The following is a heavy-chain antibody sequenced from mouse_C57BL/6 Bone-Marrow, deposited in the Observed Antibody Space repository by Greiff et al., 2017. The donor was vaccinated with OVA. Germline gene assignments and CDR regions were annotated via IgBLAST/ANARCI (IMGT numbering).Heavy chain of an antibody. Sequence: VQLQQSGPVLVKPGASVKMSCKASGYTFTDYYMNWVKQSHGKSLEWIGVINPYNGGTSYNQKFKGKATLTVDKSSSTAYMELNSLTSEDSAVYYCAREGTGTGWFAYWGQGTLVTVSA. CDR1: GYTFTDYY. J-gene: IGHJ3*01. V-gene: IGHV1-19*01. CDR3: AREGTGTGWFAY. D-gene: IGHD4-1*01. CDR2: INPYNGGT.